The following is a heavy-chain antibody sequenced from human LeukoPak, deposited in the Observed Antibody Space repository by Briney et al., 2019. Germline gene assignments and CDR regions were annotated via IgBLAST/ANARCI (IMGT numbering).Heavy chain of an antibody. CDR2: IRYDGSNK. D-gene: IGHD3-10*01. Sequence: PGGSLRLSCAASGFTFSSYGMHWVRQAPGKGLEWVAFIRYDGSNKYYADSVKGRFTISRDNSKNTLYLQMNSLRAEDTAVYYCAKGEYYGSGSYYPVFDYWGQGTLVTVSS. J-gene: IGHJ4*02. V-gene: IGHV3-30*02. CDR3: AKGEYYGSGSYYPVFDY. CDR1: GFTFSSYG.